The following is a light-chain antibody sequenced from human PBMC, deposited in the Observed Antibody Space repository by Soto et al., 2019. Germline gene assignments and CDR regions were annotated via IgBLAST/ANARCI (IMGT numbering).Light chain of an antibody. CDR3: QQSSTTPPT. CDR1: QSISSY. V-gene: IGKV1-39*01. CDR2: VAS. Sequence: DIQWNQPRSCLCTSSRCTATNSHQASQSISSYVNWYQQKPAQAPKLLIYVASSWQRGFPSRFSGSGSGTDFTLTISSLQPEDLATYHCQQSSTTPPTVGQGTKVDIK. J-gene: IGKJ1*01.